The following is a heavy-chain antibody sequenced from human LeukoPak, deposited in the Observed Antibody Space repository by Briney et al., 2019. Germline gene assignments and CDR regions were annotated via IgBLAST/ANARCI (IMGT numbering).Heavy chain of an antibody. CDR3: ASGFEWEPIDY. D-gene: IGHD1-26*01. J-gene: IGHJ4*02. CDR1: GYSFITNW. CDR2: IYPGDSDT. V-gene: IGHV5-51*01. Sequence: GESLKTSCKGSGYSFITNWIGWVRQMPGKGLEWMGIIYPGDSDTRYSPSFQGQVTISADKSISTAYLQWSSLKASDTAMYYCASGFEWEPIDYWGQGTLVTVSS.